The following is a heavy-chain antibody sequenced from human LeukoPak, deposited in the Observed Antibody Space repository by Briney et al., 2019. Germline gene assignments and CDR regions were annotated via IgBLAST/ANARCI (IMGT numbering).Heavy chain of an antibody. CDR3: ASTGYSSGSDFDY. J-gene: IGHJ4*02. Sequence: SETLSLTCTVSGGSISSYYWSWIRQPPGKGLEWIGYIYYSGSTNYNPSLKSRATISVDTSKNQFSLKLSSVTAADTAVYYCASTGYSSGSDFDYWGQGTLVTVSS. D-gene: IGHD6-19*01. CDR1: GGSISSYY. CDR2: IYYSGST. V-gene: IGHV4-59*01.